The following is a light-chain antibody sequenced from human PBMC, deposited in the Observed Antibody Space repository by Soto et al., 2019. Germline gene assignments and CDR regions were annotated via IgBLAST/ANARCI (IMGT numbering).Light chain of an antibody. CDR1: QSVSSK. J-gene: IGKJ5*01. CDR3: QQYVSLPIT. CDR2: GAF. Sequence: ENVLTQSPATLSVSPGERATLSCRASQSVSSKLAWYQQKPGQAPRLLIYGAFSRATGIPDRLSGSGYGTDLTITINRVATEDFAVYYCQQYVSLPITFGQGTRLEIK. V-gene: IGKV3-20*01.